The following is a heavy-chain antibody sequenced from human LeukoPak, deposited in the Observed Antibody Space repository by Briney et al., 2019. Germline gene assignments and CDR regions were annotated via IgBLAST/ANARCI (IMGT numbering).Heavy chain of an antibody. D-gene: IGHD4-17*01. CDR1: GDSVSSNSAA. J-gene: IGHJ4*02. CDR2: TYYRSKWYN. Sequence: SQTLSLTCAISGDSVSSNSAALNWIRQSPSRGLEWLGMTYYRSKWYNDYAVSVKSRITINPDTSKNQFSLQLNSVTPEDTAVYYCARSPTTVTTLFDYWGQGTLVTVSS. V-gene: IGHV6-1*01. CDR3: ARSPTTVTTLFDY.